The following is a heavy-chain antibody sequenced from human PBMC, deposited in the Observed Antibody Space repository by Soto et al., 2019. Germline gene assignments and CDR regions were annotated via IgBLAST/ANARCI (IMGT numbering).Heavy chain of an antibody. CDR3: AKAKNDYNWDNRPPFDY. V-gene: IGHV3-23*01. D-gene: IGHD1-20*01. CDR2: ISANDVGT. J-gene: IGHJ4*02. Sequence: TGGSLRLSCEASGFTLRNYSMTWIRQAPWKGLEWVSLISANDVGTYYAESVKTRFTISTDQSRNTVYLQMDSLRADDTAIYYCAKAKNDYNWDNRPPFDYWGQRTLVTVSS. CDR1: GFTLRNYS.